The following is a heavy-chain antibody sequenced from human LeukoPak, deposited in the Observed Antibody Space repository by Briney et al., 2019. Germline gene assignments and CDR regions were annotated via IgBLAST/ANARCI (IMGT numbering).Heavy chain of an antibody. V-gene: IGHV4-30-2*01. CDR3: ARVVSQFDYYYYYYMDV. Sequence: SQTLSLTCTVSGDSISSGGYYWSWIRQPPGKGLEWIGYIYHSGSTYYNPSLKSRVTISVDRSKNQFSLKLSSVTVADTAVYYCARVVSQFDYYYYYYMDVWGKGTTVTVSS. CDR1: GDSISSGGYY. J-gene: IGHJ6*03. D-gene: IGHD4-23*01. CDR2: IYHSGST.